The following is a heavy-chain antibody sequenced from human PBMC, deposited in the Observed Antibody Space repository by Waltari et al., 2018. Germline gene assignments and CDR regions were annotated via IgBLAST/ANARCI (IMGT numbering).Heavy chain of an antibody. V-gene: IGHV3-48*03. D-gene: IGHD6-19*01. Sequence: EVQLVESGGGLVQPGGSLRISCAASGFTFSSYEMNWVRQAPGKGLEWVSYISSSGSTIYYADSVKGRFTISRDNAKNSLYLQMNSLRAEDTAVYYCARDRYSSGWADYYYYYYMDVWGKGTTVTVSS. CDR1: GFTFSSYE. CDR3: ARDRYSSGWADYYYYYYMDV. J-gene: IGHJ6*03. CDR2: ISSSGSTI.